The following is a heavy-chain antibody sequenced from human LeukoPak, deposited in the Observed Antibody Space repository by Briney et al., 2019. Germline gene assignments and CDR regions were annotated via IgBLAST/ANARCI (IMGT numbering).Heavy chain of an antibody. CDR2: IYYSGST. Sequence: SETLSLTCTVSGGSISSSSYYWGWIRQPPGKGLEWIVSIYYSGSTYYNPSLKSRVTISVDTSKNQFSLKLSSVTAADTAVYYCARGGTYSSSWYGDYWGQGTLVTVSS. D-gene: IGHD6-13*01. CDR1: GGSISSSSYY. J-gene: IGHJ4*02. V-gene: IGHV4-39*07. CDR3: ARGGTYSSSWYGDY.